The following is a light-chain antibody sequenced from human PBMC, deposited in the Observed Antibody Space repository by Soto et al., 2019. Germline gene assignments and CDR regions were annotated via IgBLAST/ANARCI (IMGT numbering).Light chain of an antibody. V-gene: IGKV1-39*01. Sequence: DIQMTQSPSSLSASLGDRVTITCRASQTINNYLHWYQQRPGEAPKLLIYSASNLQTGVPPRFSGSGSGTHFTLTISSLQPEDFATYYCQQSSSTPHTSGQGTKLDIK. J-gene: IGKJ2*01. CDR2: SAS. CDR3: QQSSSTPHT. CDR1: QTINNY.